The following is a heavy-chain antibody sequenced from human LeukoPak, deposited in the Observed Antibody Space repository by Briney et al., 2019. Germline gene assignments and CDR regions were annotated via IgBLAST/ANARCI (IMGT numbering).Heavy chain of an antibody. J-gene: IGHJ4*02. CDR1: GGSIRTYY. D-gene: IGHD2-21*02. CDR3: SRVPPTYCGGDCYVFDY. Sequence: SETLSLTCTVSGGSIRTYYWSWIRQPPGKRLEWIGYIYYTGSTNYNPSLKSRVTISVDTSKNQFSLKLSPVTAADTAVYYCSRVPPTYCGGDCYVFDYWGQGTLVTVSS. V-gene: IGHV4-59*01. CDR2: IYYTGST.